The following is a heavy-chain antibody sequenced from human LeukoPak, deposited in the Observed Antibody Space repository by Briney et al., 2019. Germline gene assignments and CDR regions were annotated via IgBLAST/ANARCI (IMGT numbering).Heavy chain of an antibody. V-gene: IGHV4-30-2*01. Sequence: SETLSLTCAVSGGSISSGGYSWSWIRQPPGKGLEWIGYIYHSGSTYYNPSLKSRVTISVDRSKNQFSLKLSSVTAADTAVYYCARASPHYYDSSGYDAFDIWGQGTMVTVSS. CDR1: GGSISSGGYS. CDR2: IYHSGST. D-gene: IGHD3-22*01. J-gene: IGHJ3*02. CDR3: ARASPHYYDSSGYDAFDI.